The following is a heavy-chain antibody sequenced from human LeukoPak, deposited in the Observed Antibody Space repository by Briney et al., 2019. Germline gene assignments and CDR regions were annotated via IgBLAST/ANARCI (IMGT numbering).Heavy chain of an antibody. CDR2: INHSGST. CDR3: ARRPGSGWYGRYFDL. Sequence: SGTLSLTCAVYGGSFSGYYWSWIHQPPGKGLEWIGEINHSGSTNYNPSLKSRVTISVDTSKNQFSLKLSSVTAADTAVYYCARRPGSGWYGRYFDLWGRGTLVTVSS. V-gene: IGHV4-34*01. D-gene: IGHD6-19*01. CDR1: GGSFSGYY. J-gene: IGHJ2*01.